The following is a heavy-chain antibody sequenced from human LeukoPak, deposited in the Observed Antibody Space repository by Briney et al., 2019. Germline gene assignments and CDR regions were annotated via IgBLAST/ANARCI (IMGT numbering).Heavy chain of an antibody. CDR3: ARAEYYDFWSGYFH. D-gene: IGHD3-3*01. CDR2: INPSGGST. CDR1: GGTFSSYA. V-gene: IGHV1-46*03. Sequence: GSSVKVSCKASGGTFSSYAISWVRQAPGQGLEWMGIINPSGGSTSYAQKFQGRVTMTRDTSTSTVYMELSSLRSEDTAVYYCARAEYYDFWSGYFHWGQGTLVTVSS. J-gene: IGHJ4*02.